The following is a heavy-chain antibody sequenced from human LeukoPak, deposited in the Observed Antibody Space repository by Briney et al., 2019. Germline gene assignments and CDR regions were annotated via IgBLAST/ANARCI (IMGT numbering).Heavy chain of an antibody. V-gene: IGHV3-48*03. CDR3: AREDIRLDYFDY. CDR2: ISGSGVTM. D-gene: IGHD6-19*01. J-gene: IGHJ4*02. Sequence: GGSLRLSCAASGFTSSSYEMNWVRQAPGRGLEWVSYISGSGVTMYYADSVKGRFTISRDDAKNSLYLQMNSLRAEDTAVYYCAREDIRLDYFDYWGQGTLVTVSS. CDR1: GFTSSSYE.